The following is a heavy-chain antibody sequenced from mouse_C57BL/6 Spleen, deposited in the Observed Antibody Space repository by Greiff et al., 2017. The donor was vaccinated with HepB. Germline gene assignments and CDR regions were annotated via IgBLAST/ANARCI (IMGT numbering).Heavy chain of an antibody. V-gene: IGHV5-4*01. CDR1: GFTFSSYA. J-gene: IGHJ3*01. Sequence: EVQGVESGGGLVKPGGSLKLSCAASGFTFSSYAMSWVRQTPEKRLEWVATISDGGSYTYYPDNVKGRFTISRDNAQNNLYLQLSHLKSEDTAMYYRESVGAYWGQGTLVTVSA. CDR2: ISDGGSYT. CDR3: ESVGAY.